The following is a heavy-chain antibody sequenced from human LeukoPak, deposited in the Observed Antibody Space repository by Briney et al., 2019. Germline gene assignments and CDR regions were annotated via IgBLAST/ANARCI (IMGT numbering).Heavy chain of an antibody. Sequence: GRSLRLSCAASGFTFDDYAMHWVRQAPGKGLEWVSGISWNSGSIGYADSVKGRFTISRDNAKNSLYLQTNSLRAEDTALYYCAKDIGSSWYGSFDYWGQGTLVTVSS. CDR3: AKDIGSSWYGSFDY. D-gene: IGHD6-13*01. CDR1: GFTFDDYA. CDR2: ISWNSGSI. J-gene: IGHJ4*02. V-gene: IGHV3-9*01.